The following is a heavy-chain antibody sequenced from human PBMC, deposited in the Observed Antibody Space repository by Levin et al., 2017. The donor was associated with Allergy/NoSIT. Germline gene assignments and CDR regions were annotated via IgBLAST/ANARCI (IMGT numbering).Heavy chain of an antibody. CDR1: GFTFGDYA. Sequence: GESLKISCTGSGFTFGDYAMSWVRQAPGKGLEWVGFIRNKAHGGTTEYAASVKGRLTISRDDSKSIAYLQMNSLKTQDTAVYFCARGGPPNYDYNWGSYRDGYFDYWGQGTLVTVSS. J-gene: IGHJ4*02. D-gene: IGHD3-16*02. CDR3: ARGGPPNYDYNWGSYRDGYFDY. V-gene: IGHV3-49*04. CDR2: IRNKAHGGTT.